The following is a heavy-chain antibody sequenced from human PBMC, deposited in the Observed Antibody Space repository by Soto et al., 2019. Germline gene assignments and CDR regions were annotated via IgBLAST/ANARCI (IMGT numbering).Heavy chain of an antibody. CDR1: GYTFTSYG. CDR2: ISAYNGNT. V-gene: IGHV1-18*01. J-gene: IGHJ4*02. CDR3: ARQGVYYDFWSGYPTEQYYFDY. Sequence: ASVKVSCKASGYTFTSYGISWVRQAPGQGLEWTGWISAYNGNTNYAQKLQGRVTMTTDTSTSTAYMELRSLRSDDTAVYYCARQGVYYDFWSGYPTEQYYFDYWGQGTLVTVSS. D-gene: IGHD3-3*01.